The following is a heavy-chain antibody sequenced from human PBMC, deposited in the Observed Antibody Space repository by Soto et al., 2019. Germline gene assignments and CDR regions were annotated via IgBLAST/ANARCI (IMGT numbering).Heavy chain of an antibody. Sequence: ASVKVSCKTSGYTFISNAVHWVGQAPGQRLEWMGWINVGNGNAKYSQKFEGRVTISRDTSASTVYMELSSLTSEDTALYYCARSPKQWLALYYFDYWGQGTLVTVSS. CDR2: INVGNGNA. J-gene: IGHJ4*02. D-gene: IGHD6-19*01. V-gene: IGHV1-3*01. CDR1: GYTFISNA. CDR3: ARSPKQWLALYYFDY.